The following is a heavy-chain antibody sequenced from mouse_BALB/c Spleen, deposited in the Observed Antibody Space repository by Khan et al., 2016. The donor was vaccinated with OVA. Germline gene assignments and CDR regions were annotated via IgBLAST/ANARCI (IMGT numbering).Heavy chain of an antibody. D-gene: IGHD1-1*01. CDR2: ISYSGNT. CDR3: ARVYGGDFDY. Sequence: SGPGLVKPSQSLSLTCTVTGYSITSDYAWNWIRQFPGNKLEWMGFISYSGNTNYNPSLKSRISITRDTSKNQFFLQLNSVTTEDTARDYCARVYGGDFDYWGQGTTLTVSS. V-gene: IGHV3-2*02. CDR1: GYSITSDYA. J-gene: IGHJ2*01.